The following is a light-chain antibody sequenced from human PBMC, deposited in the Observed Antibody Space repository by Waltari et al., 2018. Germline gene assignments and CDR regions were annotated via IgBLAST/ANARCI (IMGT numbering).Light chain of an antibody. Sequence: DIVLTQPPGTLSLSPGERATLSCRASQSVSSSYLAWYQQKPGQAPRLLIYGVSYRATGIPDRFSGSGSGTDFTLTISRLEPEDFAVYYCQQYGNSPPFSFGPGTKVDIK. V-gene: IGKV3-20*01. CDR3: QQYGNSPPFS. CDR1: QSVSSSY. CDR2: GVS. J-gene: IGKJ3*01.